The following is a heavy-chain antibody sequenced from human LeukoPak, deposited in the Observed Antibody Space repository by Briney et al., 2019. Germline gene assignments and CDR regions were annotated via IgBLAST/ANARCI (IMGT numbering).Heavy chain of an antibody. CDR1: GGSISSSSYY. CDR3: ARIQKTLIVVVPSAYAFDI. V-gene: IGHV4-39*01. D-gene: IGHD3-22*01. CDR2: IYYSGST. J-gene: IGHJ3*02. Sequence: SETLSLTCTVSGGSISSSSYYWGWIRQPPGKGLEWLGSIYYSGSTYYNPSLKSRVTISVDTSKNQFSLKLSSVTAADTAVYYCARIQKTLIVVVPSAYAFDIWGQGTMVTVSS.